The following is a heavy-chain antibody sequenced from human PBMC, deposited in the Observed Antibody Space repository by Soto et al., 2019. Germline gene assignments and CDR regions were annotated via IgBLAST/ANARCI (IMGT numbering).Heavy chain of an antibody. Sequence: SVGSLRLSCAASGFTFSSYGMHWVRQAPGKGLEWVAVISYDGSNKYYADSVKGRFTISRDNSKNTLYLQMSSLRAEDTAVYYCVKDGSSGWPYYYGMDVWGQGTTVTVPS. J-gene: IGHJ6*02. V-gene: IGHV3-30*18. D-gene: IGHD6-19*01. CDR3: VKDGSSGWPYYYGMDV. CDR2: ISYDGSNK. CDR1: GFTFSSYG.